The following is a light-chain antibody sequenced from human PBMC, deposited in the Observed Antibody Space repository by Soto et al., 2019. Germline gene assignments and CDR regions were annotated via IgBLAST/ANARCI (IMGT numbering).Light chain of an antibody. Sequence: EIVLTQSPGTLSLSPGERGTLSCRASESVSSNYLAWHQQKPGQAPRLLIYGASRRATGIPARFSGSGSGTDFTLTISRLEPEDFAVYYCQQYGSSPWTFGQGTKVEIK. CDR2: GAS. CDR1: ESVSSNY. J-gene: IGKJ1*01. CDR3: QQYGSSPWT. V-gene: IGKV3-20*01.